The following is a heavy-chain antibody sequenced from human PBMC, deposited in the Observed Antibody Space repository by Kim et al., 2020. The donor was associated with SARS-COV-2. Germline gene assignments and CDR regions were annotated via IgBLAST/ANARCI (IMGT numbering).Heavy chain of an antibody. V-gene: IGHV7-4-1*02. J-gene: IGHJ6*02. CDR3: ARAYGSGSPYGMDV. Sequence: AQGFTGRFVFSLDTSVSTAYLQISSLKAEDTAVYYCARAYGSGSPYGMDVWGQGTTVTVSS. D-gene: IGHD3-10*01.